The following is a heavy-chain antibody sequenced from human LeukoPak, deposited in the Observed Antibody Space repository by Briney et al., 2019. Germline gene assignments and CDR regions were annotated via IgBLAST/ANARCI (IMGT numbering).Heavy chain of an antibody. CDR2: IYYSGST. CDR3: AGRRGDFYDSSGLGFDF. D-gene: IGHD3-22*01. V-gene: IGHV4-59*01. J-gene: IGHJ4*01. CDR1: DGSIRSYH. Sequence: ASETLSLTCTVSDGSIRSYHWNWIRQPPGKGLEWIGYIYYSGSTNYNPSLKSRVTFSVDTSKNQFSLKLSSVTAADTAMYYCAGRRGDFYDSSGLGFDFWGQGTLVTVSS.